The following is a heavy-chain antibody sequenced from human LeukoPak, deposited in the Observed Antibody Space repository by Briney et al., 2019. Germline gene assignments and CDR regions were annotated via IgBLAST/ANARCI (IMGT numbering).Heavy chain of an antibody. Sequence: AGGSLRLSCAASGFTFSTYAMNWVRQAPGKGLEWVSSISSSSSYIYYADSVKGRFTISRDNAKNSLYLQMNSLRAEDTAVYYCARDPVGNYYDSSGSNWGQGTLVTVSS. CDR2: ISSSSSYI. D-gene: IGHD3-22*01. CDR1: GFTFSTYA. CDR3: ARDPVGNYYDSSGSN. J-gene: IGHJ4*02. V-gene: IGHV3-21*01.